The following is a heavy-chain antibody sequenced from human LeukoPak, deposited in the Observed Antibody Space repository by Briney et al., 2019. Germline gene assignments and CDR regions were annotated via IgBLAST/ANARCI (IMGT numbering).Heavy chain of an antibody. V-gene: IGHV3-21*06. J-gene: IGHJ4*02. CDR3: AREAPGSYYSPLDY. Sequence: GGSLRLPCAASGFTFSSYNINWVRQAPGKGLEWVSSISSSGSHIYYADSVKGRFTISRDNAKNSVYLQLNSLRAEDTAVYYCAREAPGSYYSPLDYWGQGTLVTVSS. CDR2: ISSSGSHI. D-gene: IGHD3-10*01. CDR1: GFTFSSYN.